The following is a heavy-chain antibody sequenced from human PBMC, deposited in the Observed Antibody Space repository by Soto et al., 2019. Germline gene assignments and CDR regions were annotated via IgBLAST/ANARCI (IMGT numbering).Heavy chain of an antibody. J-gene: IGHJ6*02. CDR3: ARVGRGQLWFYYYYGMDV. CDR2: INPNSGGT. Sequence: ASVKVSCKASGYTFTGYYMHWVRQAPGQGLEWMGWINPNSGGTNYAQKFQGWVTMTRDTSISTAYMELSRLRSDDTAVYYCARVGRGQLWFYYYYGMDVWGQGTTVTVSS. V-gene: IGHV1-2*04. CDR1: GYTFTGYY. D-gene: IGHD5-18*01.